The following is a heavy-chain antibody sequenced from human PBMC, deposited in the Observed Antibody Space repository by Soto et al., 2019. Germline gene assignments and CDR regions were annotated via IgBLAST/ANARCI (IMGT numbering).Heavy chain of an antibody. J-gene: IGHJ6*03. Sequence: EVQLLESGGGLVQPGGSLRLSCAASGFTFSSYAMSWVRQAPGKGLEWVSAISGSGGSIYYADSVKGRFTISRDNSKKMLYLQMNSLRADDTAVYYCAKVPSANYHYYYYMTSGAKGPRSPSP. CDR3: AKVPSANYHYYYYMTS. CDR2: ISGSGGSI. CDR1: GFTFSSYA. V-gene: IGHV3-23*01.